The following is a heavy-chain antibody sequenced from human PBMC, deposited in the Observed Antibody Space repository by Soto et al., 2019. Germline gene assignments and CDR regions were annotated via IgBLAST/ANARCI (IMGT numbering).Heavy chain of an antibody. J-gene: IGHJ5*02. Sequence: GGSLRLSCVASGITFRTYGMNWVRQAPGKGLEWVSYISSGSSTIYYADSVKGRFTVSRDNAKNSLYLQMNSLRDEDTGVYYCARDPKNPYWFDPWGQGTLVTVSS. CDR3: ARDPKNPYWFDP. CDR2: ISSGSSTI. V-gene: IGHV3-48*02. CDR1: GITFRTYG.